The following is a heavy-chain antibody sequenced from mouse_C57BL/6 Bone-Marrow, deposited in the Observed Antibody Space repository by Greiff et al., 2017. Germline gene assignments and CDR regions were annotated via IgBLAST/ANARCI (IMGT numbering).Heavy chain of an antibody. J-gene: IGHJ3*01. CDR2: IRSKSNNYAT. D-gene: IGHD1-1*02. CDR1: GFSFNTYA. Sequence: EAGGGLVQPKGSLKLSCAASGFSFNTYAMNWVRQAPGKGLEWVARIRSKSNNYATYYADSVKDRFTISRDDSESMLYLQMNNLKTEDTAMYYCVSLWGFAYWGQGTLVTVSA. V-gene: IGHV10-1*01. CDR3: VSLWGFAY.